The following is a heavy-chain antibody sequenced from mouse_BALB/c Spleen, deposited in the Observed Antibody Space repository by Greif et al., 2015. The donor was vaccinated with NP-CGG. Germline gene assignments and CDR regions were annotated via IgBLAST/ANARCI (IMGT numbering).Heavy chain of an antibody. CDR3: LRNFDY. Sequence: DVQLQESGAELVKPGASVKLSCTASGFNIKDAYMHWVKQRPEQGLEWIGGIDPANGNTKYDPKFQGKATITADTSSNTAYLQLSSLTSEDTAVYYCLRNFDYWGQGTTLTVSS. J-gene: IGHJ2*01. V-gene: IGHV14-3*02. CDR2: IDPANGNT. CDR1: GFNIKDAY. D-gene: IGHD1-1*01.